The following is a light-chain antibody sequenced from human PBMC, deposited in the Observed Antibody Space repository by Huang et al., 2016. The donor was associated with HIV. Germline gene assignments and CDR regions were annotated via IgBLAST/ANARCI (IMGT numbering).Light chain of an antibody. CDR3: QQSSTPPST. Sequence: EIQMTQSPSSLSASVGDRVTITCRTSQNSNGHLNGYQQRPGKALKLLLYAASSLHTGVPSRFSGSGSGTHFTLTISSLQSEDFATYYCQQSSTPPSTFGQGTKLEIK. CDR2: AAS. J-gene: IGKJ2*01. CDR1: QNSNGH. V-gene: IGKV1-39*01.